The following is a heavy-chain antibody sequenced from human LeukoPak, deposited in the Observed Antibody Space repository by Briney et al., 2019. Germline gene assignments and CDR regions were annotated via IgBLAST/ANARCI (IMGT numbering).Heavy chain of an antibody. J-gene: IGHJ6*03. CDR3: AKDGYDILTGLKPYYYYYMDV. D-gene: IGHD3-9*01. Sequence: PGGSLRLSCAASGFTFSSYAMSWVRQAPGKGLEWVSAISGSGGSTYYADSVKGRFTISRDNSKNTLYLQMNSLRAEDTAVYYCAKDGYDILTGLKPYYYYYMDVWGKGTTVTVSS. CDR1: GFTFSSYA. V-gene: IGHV3-23*01. CDR2: ISGSGGST.